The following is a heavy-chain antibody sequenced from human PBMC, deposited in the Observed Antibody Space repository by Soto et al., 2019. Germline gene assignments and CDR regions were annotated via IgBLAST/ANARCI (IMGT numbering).Heavy chain of an antibody. D-gene: IGHD2-15*01. V-gene: IGHV1-69*05. CDR1: GGTFSSYA. CDR2: IIPIFGTA. Sequence: GASVKVSCKASGGTFSSYAISWVRQAPGQGLEWMGGIIPIFGTANSVKDRFTISRDNSKNTLYLQMGSLRAEDMAVYYCARGFQCSGGACSALDIYYYYYYGMDVWGQGTTVTVSS. J-gene: IGHJ6*02. CDR3: ARGFQCSGGACSALDIYYYYYYGMDV.